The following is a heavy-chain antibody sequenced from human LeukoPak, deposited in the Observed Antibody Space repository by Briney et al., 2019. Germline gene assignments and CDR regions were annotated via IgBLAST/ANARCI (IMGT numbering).Heavy chain of an antibody. CDR3: ARAYGGNDDAFDI. V-gene: IGHV4-30-4*02. CDR2: IYYSGST. CDR1: GGSISSGDYY. Sequence: SETLSLTCTVSGGSISSGDYYWSWIRQPPGKGLEWIGYIYYSGSTYYNPSLKSRVTISVDTSKNQFSLKLSSVTAADTAVYYCARAYGGNDDAFDIWGQGTMVTVSS. D-gene: IGHD4-23*01. J-gene: IGHJ3*02.